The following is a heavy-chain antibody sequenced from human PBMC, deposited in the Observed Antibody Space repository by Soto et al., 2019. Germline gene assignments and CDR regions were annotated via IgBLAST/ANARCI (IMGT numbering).Heavy chain of an antibody. CDR1: GFSFSSYV. J-gene: IGHJ4*02. V-gene: IGHV3-30*04. CDR2: LSYYERDK. D-gene: IGHD4-4*01. CDR3: AREGSGDAYSAGGAMDC. Sequence: GGSLRLSCETSGFSFSSYVLHWVRQAPGKGLEWVAVLSYYERDKYYADSVKGRFTISRDNSKNTLYLQMNSLRTEDTAVYYCAREGSGDAYSAGGAMDCWGQGTLVTVSS.